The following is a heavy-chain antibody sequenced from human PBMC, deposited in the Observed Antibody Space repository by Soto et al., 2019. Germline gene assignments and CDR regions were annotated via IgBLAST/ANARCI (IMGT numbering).Heavy chain of an antibody. D-gene: IGHD2-8*01. CDR1: GGSFSGYY. CDR3: ARGGVYAPFDY. J-gene: IGHJ4*02. V-gene: IGHV4-34*01. CDR2: INHSGST. Sequence: PSETLSLTCAVYGGSFSGYYWSWIRQPPGKGLEWIGEINHSGSTNYNPSLKSRVTISVDTSKNQFPLKLSSVTAADTAVYYCARGGVYAPFDYWGQGTLVSVSS.